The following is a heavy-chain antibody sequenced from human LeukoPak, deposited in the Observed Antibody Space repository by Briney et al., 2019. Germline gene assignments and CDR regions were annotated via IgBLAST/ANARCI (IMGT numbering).Heavy chain of an antibody. J-gene: IGHJ4*02. CDR1: GFTFDDYG. Sequence: GGSLRLSCAASGFTFDDYGMSWVRQAPGKGLEWVSAISGSGGSTYYADSVKGRFTISRDNSKNTLYLQMNSLRAEDTAVYYCAARSPTVTTWRDYWGQGTLVTVSS. V-gene: IGHV3-23*01. CDR3: AARSPTVTTWRDY. CDR2: ISGSGGST. D-gene: IGHD4-17*01.